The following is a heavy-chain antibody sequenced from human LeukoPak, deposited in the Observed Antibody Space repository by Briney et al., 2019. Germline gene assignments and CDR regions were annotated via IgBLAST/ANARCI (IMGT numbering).Heavy chain of an antibody. V-gene: IGHV4-4*07. CDR1: GGSISSYY. D-gene: IGHD2-2*01. Sequence: SETLSLTCTVSGGSISSYYWSWIRQPAGKGLEWIGRIYTSGSTNYNPSLKSRVTMSVDTSKNQFSLKLSSVTAADTAVYYCARETVVVPAAIHEYYYYYYYMDVWGKGTTVTVSS. CDR3: ARETVVVPAAIHEYYYYYYYMDV. J-gene: IGHJ6*03. CDR2: IYTSGST.